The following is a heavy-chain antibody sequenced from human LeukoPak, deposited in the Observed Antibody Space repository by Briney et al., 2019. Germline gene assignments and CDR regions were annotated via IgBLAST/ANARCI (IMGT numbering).Heavy chain of an antibody. Sequence: GGSLRLSCAASGFTFSSYTMSWVSQAPGKWLEWVSAISGSGGSTYYADSVKGRFTISRDNSKNTLYLQMSSLRAEDTAVYYCAKDQFHYYDSSGIGTPFDYWGQGTLVTVSS. J-gene: IGHJ4*02. CDR3: AKDQFHYYDSSGIGTPFDY. CDR1: GFTFSSYT. V-gene: IGHV3-23*01. CDR2: ISGSGGST. D-gene: IGHD3-22*01.